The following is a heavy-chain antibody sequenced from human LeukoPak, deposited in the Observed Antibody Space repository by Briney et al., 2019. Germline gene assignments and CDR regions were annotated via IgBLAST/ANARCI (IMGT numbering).Heavy chain of an antibody. J-gene: IGHJ4*02. CDR3: ARERVVGATRIDY. CDR1: GFTVSSNY. Sequence: GGSLRLSCAASGFTVSSNYMSWVRQAPGKGLEWVSYISSSGSTIYYADSVKGRFTISRDNAKNSLYLQMNSLRAEDTAVYYCARERVVGATRIDYWGQGTLVTVSS. D-gene: IGHD1-26*01. CDR2: ISSSGSTI. V-gene: IGHV3-11*01.